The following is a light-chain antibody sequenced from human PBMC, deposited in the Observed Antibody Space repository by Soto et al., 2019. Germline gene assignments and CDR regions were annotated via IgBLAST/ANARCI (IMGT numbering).Light chain of an antibody. CDR1: QSVSNNY. CDR2: GSS. V-gene: IGKV3-20*01. CDR3: QQYGSPPPYT. Sequence: EVVLTQSPGTLSLSPGEIATLSCRASQSVSNNYLAWYQQKPGQGPRLLIFGSSDRATGIPDRFSGSGSGTDFSLTISRLEPEDFAVYYCQQYGSPPPYTFGQGTKLEIK. J-gene: IGKJ2*01.